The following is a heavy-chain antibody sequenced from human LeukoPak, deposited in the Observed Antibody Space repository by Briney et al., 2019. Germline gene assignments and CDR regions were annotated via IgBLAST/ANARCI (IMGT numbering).Heavy chain of an antibody. CDR1: GGSINNYY. J-gene: IGHJ4*02. CDR3: ARGPLTGYYNVADY. D-gene: IGHD3-9*01. CDR2: IYYSGST. V-gene: IGHV4-59*01. Sequence: SETLSLTCIVSGGSINNYYWSWIRQPPGKGLEWIGYIYYSGSTNYNPSLKSRVTISVDTSKNQFSLKLNSVTAADTAVYYCARGPLTGYYNVADYWGQGTLVTVSS.